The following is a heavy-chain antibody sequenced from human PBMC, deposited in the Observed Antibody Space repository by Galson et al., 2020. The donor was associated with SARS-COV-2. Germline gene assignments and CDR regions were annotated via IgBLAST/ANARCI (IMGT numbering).Heavy chain of an antibody. V-gene: IGHV3-64*01. CDR1: GFSFSSYV. J-gene: IGHJ3*02. Sequence: GGSLRLSCAASGFSFSSYVMHWVRQAPGKGLEYVSSISNTGGITWYVNSVKGRFTISRDNSKSTLYLQMGSLRTEDMAVYYCARDLDSYGFACDIWGQGTMVTISS. D-gene: IGHD1-1*01. CDR3: ARDLDSYGFACDI. CDR2: ISNTGGIT.